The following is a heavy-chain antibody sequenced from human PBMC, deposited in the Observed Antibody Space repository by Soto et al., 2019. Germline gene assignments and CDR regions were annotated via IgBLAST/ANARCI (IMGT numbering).Heavy chain of an antibody. CDR2: IGGSGGST. V-gene: IGHV3-23*01. D-gene: IGHD3-22*01. CDR3: AKDPYYYDTSEMDV. CDR1: GFTFSSYA. Sequence: LRLSCAASGFTFSSYAMSWVRQAPGKGLEWVSAIGGSGGSTYYADSVKGRFTISRDNSKNTLFLQMNSLRAEDTAVYYCAKDPYYYDTSEMDVWGQGTTVTVYS. J-gene: IGHJ6*02.